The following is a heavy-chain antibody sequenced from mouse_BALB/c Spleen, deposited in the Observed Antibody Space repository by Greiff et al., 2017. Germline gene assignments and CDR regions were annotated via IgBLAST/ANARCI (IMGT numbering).Heavy chain of an antibody. CDR2: ISSGGSYT. J-gene: IGHJ4*01. CDR1: GFTFSSYT. CDR3: TRDDGNLYYAMDY. D-gene: IGHD2-1*01. V-gene: IGHV5-6-4*01. Sequence: EVQLVESGGGLVKPGGSLKLSCAASGFTFSSYTMSWVRQTPEKRLEWVATISSGGSYTYYPDSVKGRFTISRDNAKNTLYLQMSSLKSEDTAMYYCTRDDGNLYYAMDYWGQGTSVTVSS.